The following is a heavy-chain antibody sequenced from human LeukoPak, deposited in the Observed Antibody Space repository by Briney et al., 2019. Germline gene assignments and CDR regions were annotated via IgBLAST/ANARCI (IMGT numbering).Heavy chain of an antibody. Sequence: SETLSLTCNVSGGSISSYYWSWIRQPPGKGLEWIGYIYYSGSTNYNPSLKSRVTMAVDTPKNQFSLKLSSVTAADTAVYYCARFKSGWFNENYYGMDVWGQGTTVTVSS. CDR1: GGSISSYY. V-gene: IGHV4-59*08. CDR2: IYYSGST. D-gene: IGHD6-19*01. CDR3: ARFKSGWFNENYYGMDV. J-gene: IGHJ6*02.